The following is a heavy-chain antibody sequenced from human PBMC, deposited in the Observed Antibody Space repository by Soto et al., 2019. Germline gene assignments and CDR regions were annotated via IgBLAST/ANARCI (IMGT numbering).Heavy chain of an antibody. CDR3: AREGGSYDSGGYLIRGAFDI. J-gene: IGHJ3*02. Sequence: SETLSLTCSVSGDSISRIDYYWTWIRQHPERGLEWIGNIYFRGNTYYSPSLESRLTISVDASKNQFSLKLTSVTAADTAVYYCAREGGSYDSGGYLIRGAFDIWGQGTMVTVSS. V-gene: IGHV4-31*03. D-gene: IGHD3-22*01. CDR2: IYFRGNT. CDR1: GDSISRIDYY.